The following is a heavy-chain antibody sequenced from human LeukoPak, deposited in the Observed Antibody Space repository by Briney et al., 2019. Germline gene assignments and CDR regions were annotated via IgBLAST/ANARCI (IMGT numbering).Heavy chain of an antibody. D-gene: IGHD5-18*01. CDR1: GGTFSSYA. V-gene: IGHV1-69*04. J-gene: IGHJ5*02. CDR3: ARDRNIRLRESEFDP. Sequence: SVKVSCKASGGTFSSYAISWVRQAPGQGLEWMGRIIPILGIANYAQKFQGRVTITADKSTSTAYMELSSLRSEDTAVYYCARDRNIRLRESEFDPWGRGTLVTVSS. CDR2: IIPILGIA.